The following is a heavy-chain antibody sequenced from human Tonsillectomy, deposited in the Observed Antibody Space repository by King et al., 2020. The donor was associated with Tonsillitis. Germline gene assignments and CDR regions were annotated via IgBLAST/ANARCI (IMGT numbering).Heavy chain of an antibody. CDR3: ARDVMVRDYFYMDV. CDR1: GGSINSYHW. J-gene: IGHJ6*03. D-gene: IGHD3-10*01. CDR2: IHHSGCI. V-gene: IGHV4-4*02. Sequence: QLQESGPGLVKPSGTLSLTCAVSGGSINSYHWWTWVRQSPGKGLEWIGEIHHSGCIKYNPSLKSRVTISVDKSNNQFSLNLSSVTAADTALYYCARDVMVRDYFYMDVWGKGTTVTVSS.